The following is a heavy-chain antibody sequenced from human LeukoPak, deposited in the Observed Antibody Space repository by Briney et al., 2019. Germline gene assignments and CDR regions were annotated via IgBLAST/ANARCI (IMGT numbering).Heavy chain of an antibody. CDR2: ISWNSGSI. Sequence: PGRSLRLSCAASGFTFDDYAMHWVRQAPGKGLEWVSGISWNSGSIGYADSVKGRFTISRDNAKNSLYLQMNSLRAEDTALYYCAKDIGSSGSYYFDYWGQGTLVTVSS. J-gene: IGHJ4*02. CDR3: AKDIGSSGSYYFDY. CDR1: GFTFDDYA. V-gene: IGHV3-9*01. D-gene: IGHD6-19*01.